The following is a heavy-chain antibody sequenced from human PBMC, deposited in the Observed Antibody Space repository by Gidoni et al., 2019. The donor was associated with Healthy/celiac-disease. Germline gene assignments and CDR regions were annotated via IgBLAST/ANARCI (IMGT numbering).Heavy chain of an antibody. Sequence: QLQLQESGPGLVKPSETLSLTCTVSGGSISSSSSYWGWSRQPPGKGLEWIGSIYYSGSTYYNPALKSRVTISVDTSKNQFSLKLSSVTAADTAVYYCARRDIAVAAVDYWGQGTLVTVSS. CDR1: GGSISSSSSY. D-gene: IGHD6-19*01. V-gene: IGHV4-39*01. CDR3: ARRDIAVAAVDY. J-gene: IGHJ4*02. CDR2: IYYSGST.